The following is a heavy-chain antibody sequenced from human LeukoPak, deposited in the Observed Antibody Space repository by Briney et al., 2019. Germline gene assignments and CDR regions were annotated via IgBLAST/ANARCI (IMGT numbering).Heavy chain of an antibody. V-gene: IGHV4-59*12. J-gene: IGHJ4*02. CDR1: GGSISSYY. D-gene: IGHD3-22*01. CDR3: TRDVPRSSGYPDN. Sequence: KPSETLSLTCTVSGGSISSYYWSWIRQPPGKGLGWIGYIYYSGSTNYNPSLKSRVTISVDTSKNQFSLKLSSVTAADTAVYYCTRDVPRSSGYPDNWGQGTLVTVSS. CDR2: IYYSGST.